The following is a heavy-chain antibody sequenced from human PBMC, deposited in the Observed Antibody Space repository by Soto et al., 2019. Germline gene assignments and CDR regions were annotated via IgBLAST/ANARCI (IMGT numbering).Heavy chain of an antibody. V-gene: IGHV4-34*01. J-gene: IGHJ6*02. D-gene: IGHD3-22*01. CDR3: ARVYYYDSSGYPTWAYYYYGMDV. CDR2: INHSGST. Sequence: TLSLTCAVYGGSFSGYYWSWIRQPPGKGLEWIGEINHSGSTNYNPSLKSRVTISVDTSKNQFSLKLSSVTAADTAVYYCARVYYYDSSGYPTWAYYYYGMDVWGQGTTVTVSS. CDR1: GGSFSGYY.